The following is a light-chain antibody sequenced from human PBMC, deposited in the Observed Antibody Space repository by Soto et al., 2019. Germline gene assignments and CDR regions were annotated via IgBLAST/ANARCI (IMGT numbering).Light chain of an antibody. J-gene: IGLJ1*01. CDR1: SSDVGGYNY. CDR3: SSYTSSLYV. CDR2: DVR. V-gene: IGLV2-14*01. Sequence: QSVLTQPASVSGSPGQSITISCTGTSSDVGGYNYVSWYQQHPGKAPKLMIYDVRNRPSGVSNRFSGSKSGNTASLTISGLQAEDEADYYCSSYTSSLYVFGTGTKLTVL.